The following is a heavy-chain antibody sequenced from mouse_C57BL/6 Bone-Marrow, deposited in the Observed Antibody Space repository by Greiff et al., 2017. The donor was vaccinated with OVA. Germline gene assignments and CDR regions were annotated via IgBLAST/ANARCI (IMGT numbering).Heavy chain of an antibody. Sequence: VQLQQSGPELVKPGASVKISCKASGYTFTDYYMNWVKQSHGKSLEWIGDINPNNGGTSYNQKFKGKATLTVDKSSSTAYMELRSLTSEDSAVYYCARRGDYYSTWGQGTTLTVSS. CDR3: ARRGDYYST. CDR2: INPNNGGT. J-gene: IGHJ2*01. V-gene: IGHV1-26*01. CDR1: GYTFTDYY. D-gene: IGHD1-1*01.